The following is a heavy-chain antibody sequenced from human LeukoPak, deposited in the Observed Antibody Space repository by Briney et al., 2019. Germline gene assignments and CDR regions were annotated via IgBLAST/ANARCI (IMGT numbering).Heavy chain of an antibody. J-gene: IGHJ4*02. V-gene: IGHV1-2*02. D-gene: IGHD3-16*01. CDR3: SRGRDPIPLGGLTY. Sequence: ASVKVSCKASGYRFTGYFLHWVRQAPGQGLEWMGWISPNSGGTNYAQKFQGRVTMTRDTSINTVYMELSSLTSDDTAIYYCSRGRDPIPLGGLTYWGQGTLISVSS. CDR1: GYRFTGYF. CDR2: ISPNSGGT.